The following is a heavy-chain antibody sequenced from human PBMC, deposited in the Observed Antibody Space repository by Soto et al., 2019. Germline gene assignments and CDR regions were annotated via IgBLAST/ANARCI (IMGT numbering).Heavy chain of an antibody. CDR3: ARDAEEGFLEWLTAFDI. CDR1: GGSISSSSYY. Sequence: SETLSLTCTVSGGSISSSSYYWGWIRQPPGKGLEWIGSIYYSGSTYYNPSLKSRVTISVDTSKNQFSLKLSSVTAADTAVYYCARDAEEGFLEWLTAFDIWGQGTMVTVSS. D-gene: IGHD3-3*01. V-gene: IGHV4-39*07. CDR2: IYYSGST. J-gene: IGHJ3*02.